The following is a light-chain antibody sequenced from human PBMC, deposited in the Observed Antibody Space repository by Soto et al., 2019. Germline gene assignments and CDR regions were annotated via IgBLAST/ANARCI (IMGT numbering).Light chain of an antibody. V-gene: IGLV2-14*01. CDR1: SSDVGGYNY. J-gene: IGLJ1*01. CDR3: SSYTSSSSYV. CDR2: EVS. Sequence: QSALTQPASVSGSPGQSITISCTGTSSDVGGYNYVSWYQQRPGKAPKLMIYEVSNRPSGASNRFSGSKSGNTASLTISGLQAEDEADYYCSSYTSSSSYVFGTRTKVTVL.